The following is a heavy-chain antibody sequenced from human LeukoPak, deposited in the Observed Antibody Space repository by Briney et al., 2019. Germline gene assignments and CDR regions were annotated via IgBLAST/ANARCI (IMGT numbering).Heavy chain of an antibody. D-gene: IGHD3-10*01. V-gene: IGHV5-51*01. CDR2: IYPGDSDT. Sequence: AESLKISCKGSGYSFTSYWIGWVRQMPGKGLEWMGIIYPGDSDTRYSPSFQGQVTVSADKSISTAYLQWSSLKASDTAMYYCARLRGNRPLTGWFDPWGQGTLVTVSS. CDR3: ARLRGNRPLTGWFDP. CDR1: GYSFTSYW. J-gene: IGHJ5*02.